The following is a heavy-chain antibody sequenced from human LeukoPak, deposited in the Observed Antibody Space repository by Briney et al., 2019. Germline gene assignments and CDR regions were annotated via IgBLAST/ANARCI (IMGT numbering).Heavy chain of an antibody. CDR3: ARISSNGRHYFYYPMDV. Sequence: KTGGSLRLSCAASGFTLSSYSMNWVRQAPGKGLEWVSSIGSGSSSIYYAESLKGRFTISRDNGKNSLYLQMNSLRADDTAVYYCARISSNGRHYFYYPMDVWGQGTTVTVSS. CDR1: GFTLSSYS. D-gene: IGHD6-19*01. J-gene: IGHJ6*02. CDR2: IGSGSSSI. V-gene: IGHV3-21*01.